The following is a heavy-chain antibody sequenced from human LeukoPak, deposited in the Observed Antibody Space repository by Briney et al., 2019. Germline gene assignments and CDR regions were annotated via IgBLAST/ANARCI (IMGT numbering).Heavy chain of an antibody. CDR1: GYTFPSYD. D-gene: IGHD3-3*01. J-gene: IGHJ3*02. V-gene: IGHV1-8*01. CDR3: ARVVAIFGEGPAFDI. CDR2: MNPNSGNT. Sequence: ASVKVSCKASGYTFPSYDINWVRQATGRGLEWMGWMNPNSGNTGYAQKFQGRVTMTRNTSISTAYIEFSSLRSEGTAVYYCARVVAIFGEGPAFDIWGQGKMVTVSS.